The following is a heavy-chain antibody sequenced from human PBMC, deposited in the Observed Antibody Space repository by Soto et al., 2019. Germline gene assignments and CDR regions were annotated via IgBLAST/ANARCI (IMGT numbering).Heavy chain of an antibody. J-gene: IGHJ4*02. D-gene: IGHD3-3*01. CDR2: ISNSGRST. V-gene: IGHV3-23*01. CDR3: AKDALAYYDFSS. Sequence: GGSLRLSCAASGLTFSSYAMSWVRQAPGKGLEWVSHISNSGRSTKYADSVKGRFTIPRDNSKNTLYLQMNSLRAEDTAIYDCAKDALAYYDFSSWRQGILVTVSS. CDR1: GLTFSSYA.